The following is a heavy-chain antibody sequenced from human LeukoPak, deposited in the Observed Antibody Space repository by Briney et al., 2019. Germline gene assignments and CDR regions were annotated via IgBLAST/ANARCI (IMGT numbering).Heavy chain of an antibody. D-gene: IGHD6-19*01. CDR2: LYYGVST. Sequence: GGSLRLSCVVSGFTVSGDYISWFRQAPGKGLEWVSVLYYGVSTFYKDSVKGRFTISRDNSKNTLYLQMNSLRAEDTAVYYCAKVGIAVAGVGYWGQGTLVTVSS. CDR1: GFTVSGDY. V-gene: IGHV3-66*02. CDR3: AKVGIAVAGVGY. J-gene: IGHJ4*02.